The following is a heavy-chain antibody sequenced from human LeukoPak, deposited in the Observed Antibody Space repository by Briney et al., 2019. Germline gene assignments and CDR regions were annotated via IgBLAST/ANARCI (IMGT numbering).Heavy chain of an antibody. CDR3: ARGLYTYYDFWSGGGKFDY. D-gene: IGHD3-3*01. Sequence: GASVKVSCKASGYTFTGYYMHWVQQAPGQGLEWMGWINPNSGGTNYAQKFQGRVTMTRGTSISTAYTELSKLRSDDTAVYYCARGLYTYYDFWSGGGKFDYWGQGTLVTVSS. CDR1: GYTFTGYY. CDR2: INPNSGGT. V-gene: IGHV1-2*02. J-gene: IGHJ4*02.